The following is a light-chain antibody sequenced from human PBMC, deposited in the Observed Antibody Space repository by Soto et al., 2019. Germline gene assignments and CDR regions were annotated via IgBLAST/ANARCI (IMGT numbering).Light chain of an antibody. V-gene: IGKV3-20*01. CDR2: GAS. CDR3: QHYAGSPWT. CDR1: QSVSKY. Sequence: EIVLTQSPGTLSLSPGERATLSCRASQSVSKYLAWYQQKPGQAPRVPIYGASSRATGIPDRFSGSGSGTDFTLTISRLEPEDFAVYYCQHYAGSPWTFGQGTKVEIK. J-gene: IGKJ1*01.